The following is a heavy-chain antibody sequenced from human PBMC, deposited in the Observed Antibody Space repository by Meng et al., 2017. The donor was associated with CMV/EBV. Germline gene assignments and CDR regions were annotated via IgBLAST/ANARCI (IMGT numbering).Heavy chain of an antibody. CDR1: GGSFSGYY. CDR3: ARGHIVVVPAATGYYYYGMDV. D-gene: IGHD2-2*01. V-gene: IGHV4-34*01. Sequence: LRLSCAVYGGSFSGYYWSWIRQPPGKGLEWIGEINHSGSTNYNPSLKSRVTISVDTSKNQFSLKLSSVTAADTAVYYCARGHIVVVPAATGYYYYGMDVWGQGTTVTVSS. CDR2: INHSGST. J-gene: IGHJ6*02.